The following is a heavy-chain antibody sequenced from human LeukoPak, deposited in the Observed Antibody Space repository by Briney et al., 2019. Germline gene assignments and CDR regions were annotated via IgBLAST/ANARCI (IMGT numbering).Heavy chain of an antibody. CDR1: GFTFSSYE. V-gene: IGHV3-48*03. J-gene: IGHJ4*02. Sequence: GGAPRISCAAPGFTFSSYEKNWVRQAPGEGLEWGSYISSSGSTIYYADSVKGRFTISRDNAKNSLYLQMNSLRAEDTAVYYCARADYDYVWGSYRYPDYWGQGTLVTVSS. CDR3: ARADYDYVWGSYRYPDY. D-gene: IGHD3-16*02. CDR2: ISSSGSTI.